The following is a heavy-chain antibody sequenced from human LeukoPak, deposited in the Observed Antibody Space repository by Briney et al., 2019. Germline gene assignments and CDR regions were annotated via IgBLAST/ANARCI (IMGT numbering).Heavy chain of an antibody. V-gene: IGHV3-64*01. J-gene: IGHJ6*03. Sequence: GGSLRLSCAASGFTFSSYAMHWVRQAPGKGLEYVSAISSNGGSTYYANSVKGRFTISRDNSKNTLYLQMGSLRAEDMAVYYCARGAGDPGPYYYYYMDVWGKGTTVTVSS. CDR3: ARGAGDPGPYYYYYMDV. CDR1: GFTFSSYA. CDR2: ISSNGGST. D-gene: IGHD3-10*01.